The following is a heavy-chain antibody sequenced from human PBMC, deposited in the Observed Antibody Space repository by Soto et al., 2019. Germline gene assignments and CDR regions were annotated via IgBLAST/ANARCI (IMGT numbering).Heavy chain of an antibody. Sequence: EVQLVESGGGSVQPGGSLRLSCVASGITFPHYWMHWVRQVPGKGLVWVARVDSDGRGTSYADFVKGRFTISRDNARNTRYLQMNSLRVEDTAMYYCGTVFEHWGQGIPVTVSS. CDR1: GITFPHYW. CDR2: VDSDGRGT. CDR3: GTVFEH. V-gene: IGHV3-74*01. J-gene: IGHJ4*02.